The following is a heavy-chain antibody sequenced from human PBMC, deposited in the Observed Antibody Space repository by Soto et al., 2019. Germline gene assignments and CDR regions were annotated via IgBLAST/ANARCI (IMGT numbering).Heavy chain of an antibody. CDR2: IWYDGSNK. CDR1: GFTFSSYG. D-gene: IGHD6-6*01. CDR3: ARGAIAARRDYYYYGMDV. J-gene: IGHJ6*02. Sequence: GGSLRLSCAASGFTFSSYGMHWVRQAPGKGLEWVAVIWYDGSNKYYADSVKGRFTISRDNSKNTLYLQMNSLRAEDTAVYYCARGAIAARRDYYYYGMDVWGQGTTVTVSS. V-gene: IGHV3-33*01.